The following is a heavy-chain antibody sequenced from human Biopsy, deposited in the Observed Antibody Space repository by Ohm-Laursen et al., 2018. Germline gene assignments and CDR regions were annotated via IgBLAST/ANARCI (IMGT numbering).Heavy chain of an antibody. CDR3: ARLNSGTYDASDL. CDR2: IYGGGSPV. Sequence: SLRLSCTASGFAFNLYKMNWVRQAPGKGMEWISYIYGGGSPVSYADSVKGRFTISRDNAQNSLYLHMSSLRAEDTAVYYCARLNSGTYDASDLWGQGTMVIVSS. V-gene: IGHV3-48*03. D-gene: IGHD1-26*01. J-gene: IGHJ3*01. CDR1: GFAFNLYK.